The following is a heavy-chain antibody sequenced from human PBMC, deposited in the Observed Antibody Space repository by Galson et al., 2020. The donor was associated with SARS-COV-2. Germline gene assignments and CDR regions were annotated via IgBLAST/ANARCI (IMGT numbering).Heavy chain of an antibody. CDR2: ITHSGSS. J-gene: IGHJ3*02. V-gene: IGHV4-34*01. CDR3: AKTYSGSYYDAFDI. Sequence: SQTLSLTCAVYGGSFNDYYWSWIRQPPGKGLEWIGGITHSGSSDYNPSLGGRATISVDTSKNQFSLRLNSVTAADTAVYYCAKTYSGSYYDAFDIWGQGTMVTVSS. CDR1: GGSFNDYY. D-gene: IGHD1-26*01.